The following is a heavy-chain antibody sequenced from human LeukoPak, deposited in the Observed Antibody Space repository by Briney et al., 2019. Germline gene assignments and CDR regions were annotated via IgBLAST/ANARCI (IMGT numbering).Heavy chain of an antibody. CDR2: ISGSGGST. Sequence: GGSLRLSCAASGFTFSSYAMSWVRQAPGKGLEWVSAISGSGGSTYYADSVKGRFTISRDNAKNTLYLQMNALRVEDTAVYYCATSPVISRDWGQGTLVTVSS. CDR3: ATSPVISRD. V-gene: IGHV3-23*01. J-gene: IGHJ4*02. D-gene: IGHD2-21*01. CDR1: GFTFSSYA.